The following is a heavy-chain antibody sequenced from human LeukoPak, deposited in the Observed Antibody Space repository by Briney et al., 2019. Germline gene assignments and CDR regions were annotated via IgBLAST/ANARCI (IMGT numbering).Heavy chain of an antibody. CDR1: GGTFSSYA. J-gene: IGHJ4*02. D-gene: IGHD6-13*01. CDR2: IIPILGIA. Sequence: ASVKVSCKASGGTFSSYAISWVRQAPGQGLEWMGRIIPILGIANYAQKFQGRVTITADKSTSTAYMELSSLRSEDTAVYYCARDPAGSSWYHYWGQGTLVTVSS. V-gene: IGHV1-69*04. CDR3: ARDPAGSSWYHY.